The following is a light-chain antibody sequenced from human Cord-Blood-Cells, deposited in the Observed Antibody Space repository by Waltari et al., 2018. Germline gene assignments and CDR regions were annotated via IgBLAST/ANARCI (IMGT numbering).Light chain of an antibody. J-gene: IGLJ3*02. CDR3: SSYTSSSTLV. CDR2: DVS. Sequence: QSALTQPASVSGSPGQSITISCTGTSSDVGGYNYVSWYQQQPGKAPKLMIYDVSNRPAGVSNRCAGSKSDNTASLTISGLQAEDEADYYCSSYTSSSTLVFGGGTKLTVL. CDR1: SSDVGGYNY. V-gene: IGLV2-14*01.